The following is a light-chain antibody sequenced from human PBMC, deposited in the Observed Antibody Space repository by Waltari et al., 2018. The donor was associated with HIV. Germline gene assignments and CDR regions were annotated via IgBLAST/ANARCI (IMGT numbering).Light chain of an antibody. Sequence: QSALTQPASVSGSPGQSITISCTGTSSNVGSDDLVSWYQQHPGEAPKLIIYEVTKRPSWVSNRFSGSKSGNTASLTIAVLQAEDEAEYYCCSCPRSGIRYVFGTGTKVTVL. V-gene: IGLV2-23*02. CDR3: CSCPRSGIRYV. J-gene: IGLJ1*01. CDR1: SSNVGSDDL. CDR2: EVT.